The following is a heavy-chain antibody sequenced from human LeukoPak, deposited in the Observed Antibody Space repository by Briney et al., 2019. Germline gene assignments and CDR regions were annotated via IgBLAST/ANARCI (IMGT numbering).Heavy chain of an antibody. Sequence: GGSLRLSCAASGFTFSSYAMHWVRQAPGKGLEWVAVISYDGSNKYYADSVKGRLTISRDNSKNTLYPQMNSLRAEDTAVYYCARDGLSSAGAFDIWGQGTMVTVSS. J-gene: IGHJ3*02. CDR2: ISYDGSNK. CDR3: ARDGLSSAGAFDI. D-gene: IGHD6-6*01. CDR1: GFTFSSYA. V-gene: IGHV3-30*04.